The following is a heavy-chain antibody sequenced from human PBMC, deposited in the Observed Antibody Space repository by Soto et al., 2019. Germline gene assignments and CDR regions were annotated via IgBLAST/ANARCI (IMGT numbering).Heavy chain of an antibody. V-gene: IGHV1-69*08. J-gene: IGHJ5*02. D-gene: IGHD2-2*01. CDR1: GGTFSSYT. CDR2: IIPILGIA. Sequence: QVQLVQSGAEVKKPGSSVKVSCKASGGTFSSYTISWVRQAPGQGLEWMGRIIPILGIANYAQKFQGRVTITADKSTSTAYMELSSLRSEDTAFYYCARDGDCSSTSCYLFDPWCQGTLVTVSS. CDR3: ARDGDCSSTSCYLFDP.